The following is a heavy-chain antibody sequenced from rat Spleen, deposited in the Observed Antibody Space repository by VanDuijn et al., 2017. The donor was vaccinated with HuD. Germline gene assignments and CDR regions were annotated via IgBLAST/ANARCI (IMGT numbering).Heavy chain of an antibody. V-gene: IGHV5S13*01. D-gene: IGHD1-6*01. CDR3: ERRKLYYGFDY. J-gene: IGHJ2*01. CDR2: ISTGGDYT. Sequence: EVHLVESGGGLVQPGRPLKISCADSDLNFSNYDMAWVRQSPTKGLEWIASISTGGDYTYYRDSVKGRFTVSRDDAKNTQYLQMDSLRSEDTATYFCERRKLYYGFDYWGQGVMVTVSS. CDR1: DLNFSNYD.